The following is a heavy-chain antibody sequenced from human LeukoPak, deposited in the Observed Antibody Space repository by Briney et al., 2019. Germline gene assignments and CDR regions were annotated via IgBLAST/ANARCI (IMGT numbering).Heavy chain of an antibody. CDR3: AKDLGSGWYYFDN. D-gene: IGHD6-19*01. Sequence: GGSRRLSCAASGFTFRTYGMHWVRQAPGKGLEWVAVIWYDGSEKYYADSVKGRFTISRDNFKNTLYLQMDSLRVEDTAVCYCAKDLGSGWYYFDNWGQGTLVTVSS. V-gene: IGHV3-33*06. CDR2: IWYDGSEK. J-gene: IGHJ4*02. CDR1: GFTFRTYG.